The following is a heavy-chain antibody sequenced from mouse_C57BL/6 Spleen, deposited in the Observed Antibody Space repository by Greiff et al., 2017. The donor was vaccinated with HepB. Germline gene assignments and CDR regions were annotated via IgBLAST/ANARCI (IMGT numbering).Heavy chain of an antibody. CDR2: INPSTGGT. V-gene: IGHV1-42*01. CDR3: ARPITTVERYFDV. Sequence: EVQLQQSGPELVKPGASVKISCKASGYSFTGYYMNWVKQSPEKSLEWIGEINPSTGGTTYNQKFKAKATLTVDKSSSTAYMQLKSLTSEDSAVYYCARPITTVERYFDVWGTGTTVTVSS. J-gene: IGHJ1*03. D-gene: IGHD1-1*01. CDR1: GYSFTGYY.